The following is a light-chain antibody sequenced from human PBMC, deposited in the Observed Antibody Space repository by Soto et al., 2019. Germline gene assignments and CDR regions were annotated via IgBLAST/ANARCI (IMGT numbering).Light chain of an antibody. Sequence: QSALTQPPSVSGSPGQSVTISCTGTSSDVGSYNRVSWYQQPPGTAPKLMIYEVSNRPSGVPDRFSGSKSGNTASLTISGLQAEDEADYYCSSYTSSRTYVFGTGPKVTVL. V-gene: IGLV2-18*02. CDR3: SSYTSSRTYV. J-gene: IGLJ1*01. CDR1: SSDVGSYNR. CDR2: EVS.